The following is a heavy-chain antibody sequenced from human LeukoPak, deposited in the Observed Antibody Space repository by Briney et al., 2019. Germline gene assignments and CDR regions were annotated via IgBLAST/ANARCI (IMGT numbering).Heavy chain of an antibody. CDR2: IGTAGDT. CDR3: ARSVSGSYSGFDY. V-gene: IGHV3-13*01. CDR1: GFTFSSYD. Sequence: PGGSLRLSCAASGFTFSSYDMHWVRHATGKGLEWVSAIGTAGDTYYPGSVKGRFTISRENAKNSLYLQMNSLRAGNTAVYYCARSVSGSYSGFDYWGQGTLVTVSS. D-gene: IGHD1-26*01. J-gene: IGHJ4*02.